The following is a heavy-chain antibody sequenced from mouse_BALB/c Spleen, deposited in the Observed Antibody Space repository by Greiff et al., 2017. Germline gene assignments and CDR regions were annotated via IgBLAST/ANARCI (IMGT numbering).Heavy chain of an antibody. CDR3: ARGPFPDRDWFAY. CDR2: IWAGGST. V-gene: IGHV2-9*02. Sequence: VQRVESGPGLVAPSQSLSITCTVSGFSLTSYGVHWVRQPPGKGLEWLGVIWAGGSTNYNSALMSRLSISKDNSKSQVFLKMNSLQTDDTAMYYCARGPFPDRDWFAYWGQGTLVTVSA. CDR1: GFSLTSYG. J-gene: IGHJ3*01.